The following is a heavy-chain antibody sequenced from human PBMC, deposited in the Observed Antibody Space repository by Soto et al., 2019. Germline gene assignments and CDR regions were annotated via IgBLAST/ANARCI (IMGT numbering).Heavy chain of an antibody. J-gene: IGHJ3*02. CDR3: ARVGYYNGSGYNAFNI. CDR2: VHYSGST. D-gene: IGHD3-22*01. CDR1: DGNIRNLGCC. Sequence: PSLPNRVTSTVADGNIRNLGCCWGRKSKPPGKGLEWIATVHYSGSTYYTPSLKSRVSISVDTSKNQFSLKLSSVTAADTAVYYCARVGYYNGSGYNAFNIWGQGTMVTVSS. V-gene: IGHV4-39*07.